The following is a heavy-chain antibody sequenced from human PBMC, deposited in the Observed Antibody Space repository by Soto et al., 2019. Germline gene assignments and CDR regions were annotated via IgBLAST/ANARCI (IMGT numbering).Heavy chain of an antibody. CDR1: GGTFSSYA. CDR3: ARRIYDYGGNGGNWFDP. D-gene: IGHD4-17*01. CDR2: IIPIFGTA. J-gene: IGHJ5*02. V-gene: IGHV1-69*06. Sequence: SVKVSCKASGGTFSSYAISWVRQAPGQGLEWMGGIIPIFGTANYAQKFQGRVTITADKSTSTAYMELSSLRSEDTAVYYCARRIYDYGGNGGNWFDPWGQGTLVTVSS.